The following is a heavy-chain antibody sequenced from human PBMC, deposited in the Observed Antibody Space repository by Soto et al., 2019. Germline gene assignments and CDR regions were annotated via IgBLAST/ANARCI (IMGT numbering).Heavy chain of an antibody. J-gene: IGHJ5*02. V-gene: IGHV3-30-3*01. D-gene: IGHD2-15*01. CDR2: ISYDGSNK. CDR3: ARDPGRTKWGGTENVFDP. CDR1: GFTFSSYA. Sequence: QVQLVESGGGVVQPGRSLRLSCAASGFTFSSYAMHWVRQAPGKGLEWVAVISYDGSNKYYADSVKGRFTISRDNSNNTLYLQMNSLRAEDTAVYYCARDPGRTKWGGTENVFDPWGQGTLVTVSS.